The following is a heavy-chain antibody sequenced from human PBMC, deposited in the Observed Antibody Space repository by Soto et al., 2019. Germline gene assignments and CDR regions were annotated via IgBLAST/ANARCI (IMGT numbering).Heavy chain of an antibody. J-gene: IGHJ4*02. D-gene: IGHD3-3*01. CDR1: GGTLSSFINYP. Sequence: QMQLVQPGAEVKKPGSSVKVSCKASGGTLSSFINYPINWVRQAPGQGLEWMGGIVPNVGTVNYAQKFQGRVAITADKSTGTAYMELSSLKSEDTALYYCARRDTSGFLRYFDNWGQGTLVTVSS. CDR2: IVPNVGTV. CDR3: ARRDTSGFLRYFDN. V-gene: IGHV1-69*06.